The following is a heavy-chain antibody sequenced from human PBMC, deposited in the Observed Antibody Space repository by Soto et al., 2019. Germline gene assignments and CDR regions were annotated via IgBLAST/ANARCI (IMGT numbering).Heavy chain of an antibody. Sequence: PGGSLRLSCAASGFTFSSYWMSWVRQAPGKGREWVANIKQDGSEKYYVDSVKGRFTISRDNAKNSLYLQMNSLRAEDTAVYYCARAPPSQWLASFDYWGQGTLVTVSS. CDR3: ARAPPSQWLASFDY. CDR1: GFTFSSYW. J-gene: IGHJ4*02. D-gene: IGHD6-19*01. V-gene: IGHV3-7*03. CDR2: IKQDGSEK.